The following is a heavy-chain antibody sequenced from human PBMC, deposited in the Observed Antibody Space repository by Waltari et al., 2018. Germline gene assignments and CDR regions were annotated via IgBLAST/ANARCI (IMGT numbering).Heavy chain of an antibody. Sequence: QVQLVQSGAAVKKPGASVKVSCKASGYTFTGYYMHWVRQAPGQGLEWMGWINPNSGGTNYAQKFQGRVTMTRDTSISTAYMELSRLRSDDTAVYYCARDTMIVVARGGFDYWGQGTLVTVSS. CDR2: INPNSGGT. V-gene: IGHV1-2*02. J-gene: IGHJ4*02. D-gene: IGHD3-22*01. CDR3: ARDTMIVVARGGFDY. CDR1: GYTFTGYY.